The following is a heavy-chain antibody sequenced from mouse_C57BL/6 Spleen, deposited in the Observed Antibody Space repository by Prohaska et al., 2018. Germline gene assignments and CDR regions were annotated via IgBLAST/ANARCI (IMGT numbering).Heavy chain of an antibody. D-gene: IGHD1-1*01. CDR3: ARGATTVDLGYFDY. CDR2: IDPNSGGT. Sequence: MHWVKQRPGRGLEWIGRIDPNSGGTKYNEKFKSKATLTVDKPSSTAYMQLSSLTSEDSVVYYCARGATTVDLGYFDYWGQGTTLTVSS. J-gene: IGHJ2*01. V-gene: IGHV1-72*01.